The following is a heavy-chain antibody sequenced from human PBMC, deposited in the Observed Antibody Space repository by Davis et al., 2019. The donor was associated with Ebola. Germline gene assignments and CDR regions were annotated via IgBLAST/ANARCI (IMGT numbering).Heavy chain of an antibody. CDR3: VKRRGGHKEFYQLLYYFDY. CDR1: GFTFSSYA. CDR2: IYSGGST. J-gene: IGHJ4*02. D-gene: IGHD2-2*01. Sequence: PGGSLRLSCAVSGFTFSSYAMTRVRQAPGKGLEWVSVIYSGGSTYYADSVKGRFTISRDNSKNTLYLQMSSLRAEDTAVYYCVKRRGGHKEFYQLLYYFDYWGQGTLVTVSS. V-gene: IGHV3-66*01.